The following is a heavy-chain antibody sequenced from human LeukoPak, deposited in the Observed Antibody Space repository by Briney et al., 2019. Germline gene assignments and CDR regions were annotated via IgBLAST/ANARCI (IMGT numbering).Heavy chain of an antibody. Sequence: SETLSLTCTVSGGSVSSGSYYWSWIRQPPGKGLEWIGYIYYSGSTNYNPSLKSRVTISVDTSKNQFSLELSSVTAADTAVYYCARVLLPYNWFDPWGQGTLVTVSS. D-gene: IGHD2-15*01. CDR2: IYYSGST. CDR3: ARVLLPYNWFDP. V-gene: IGHV4-61*01. J-gene: IGHJ5*02. CDR1: GGSVSSGSYY.